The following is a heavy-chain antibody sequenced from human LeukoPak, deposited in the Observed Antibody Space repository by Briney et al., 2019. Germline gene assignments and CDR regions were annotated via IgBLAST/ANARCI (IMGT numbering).Heavy chain of an antibody. V-gene: IGHV3-53*01. CDR1: GFTVSSNY. D-gene: IGHD2-21*02. Sequence: TGGSLTLSCAASGFTVSSNYMSWVRQAPAKGLEWVSVIYSGGSTYYADSVKGRFTISRDNSKNTLYLQMNSLRAEDTAVYYCARSHPRVVVTASYFDYWGQGTLVTVSS. J-gene: IGHJ4*02. CDR3: ARSHPRVVVTASYFDY. CDR2: IYSGGST.